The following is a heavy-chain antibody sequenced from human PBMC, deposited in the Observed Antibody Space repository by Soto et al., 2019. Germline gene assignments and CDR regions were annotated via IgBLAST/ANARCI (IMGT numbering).Heavy chain of an antibody. V-gene: IGHV3-30*14. J-gene: IGHJ4*02. CDR2: ISYDGSNK. CDR3: TRAKPYCSGGSCHASAFDY. CDR1: GFTFSSYA. D-gene: IGHD2-15*01. Sequence: GGSLRLSCAASGFTFSSYAMHWVRQAPGKGLEWVAVISYDGSNKYYADSVKGRFTISRHNSKNTLYLQMNSLRTEDTAVYYCTRAKPYCSGGSCHASAFDYWGQGTLVTVSS.